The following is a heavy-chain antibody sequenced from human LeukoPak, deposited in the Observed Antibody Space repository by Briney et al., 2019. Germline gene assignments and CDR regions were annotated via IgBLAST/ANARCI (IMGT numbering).Heavy chain of an antibody. D-gene: IGHD1-26*01. V-gene: IGHV4-61*02. CDR2: IYTSGST. CDR3: ARDRYSGSYYYGFDY. J-gene: IGHJ4*02. Sequence: SETLSLTCTVSGGSISSSSYYWSWIRQPAGKGLEWIGRIYTSGSTNYNPSLKSRVTMSVDTSKNQFSLKLSSVTAADTAVYYCARDRYSGSYYYGFDYWGQGTLVTVSS. CDR1: GGSISSSSYY.